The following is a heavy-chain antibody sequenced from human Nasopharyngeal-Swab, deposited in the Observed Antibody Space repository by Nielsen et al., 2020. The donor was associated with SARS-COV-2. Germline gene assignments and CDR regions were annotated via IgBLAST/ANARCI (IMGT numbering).Heavy chain of an antibody. CDR1: GYTFTSYG. V-gene: IGHV1-18*01. Sequence: ASVKVSCKASGYTFTSYGISWVRQAPGQGLEWMGWISAYNGNTNYAQKLQGRVTMTTDTSTSKAYMELRSLRSDDTAVYYCASPTYCSSTSCSYGMDVWGQGTTVTVSS. CDR3: ASPTYCSSTSCSYGMDV. CDR2: ISAYNGNT. D-gene: IGHD2-2*01. J-gene: IGHJ6*02.